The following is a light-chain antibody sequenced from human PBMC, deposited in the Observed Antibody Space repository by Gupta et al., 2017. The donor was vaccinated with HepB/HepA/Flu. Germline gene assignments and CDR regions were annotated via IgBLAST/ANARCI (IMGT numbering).Light chain of an antibody. Sequence: ITICCTGASSDVGSSNLVSWYQQRPGNAPKLLIYEVSKRPSGVSSRFSGSKSGNTASLTISGLQAEDEAGYYCCSYAGTTTYVLFGGGTKLTVL. J-gene: IGLJ2*01. CDR2: EVS. CDR3: CSYAGTTTYVL. CDR1: SSDVGSSNL. V-gene: IGLV2-23*02.